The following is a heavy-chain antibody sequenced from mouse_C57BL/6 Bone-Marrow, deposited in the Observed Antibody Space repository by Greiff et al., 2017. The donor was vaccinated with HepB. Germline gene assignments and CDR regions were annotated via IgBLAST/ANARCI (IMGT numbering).Heavy chain of an antibody. CDR2: ISYDGSN. CDR1: GYSITSGYY. J-gene: IGHJ2*01. Sequence: EVKLVESGPGLVKPSQSLSLTCSVTGYSITSGYYWNWIRQFPGNKLEWMGYISYDGSNNYNPSLKNRISITRDTSKNQFFLKLNSVTTEDTATYYCARDQGIYYEYSYYFDDWGQGTTLTVAS. D-gene: IGHD2-4*01. V-gene: IGHV3-6*01. CDR3: ARDQGIYYEYSYYFDD.